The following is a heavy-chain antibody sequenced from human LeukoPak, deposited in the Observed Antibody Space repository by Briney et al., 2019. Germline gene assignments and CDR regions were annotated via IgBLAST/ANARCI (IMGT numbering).Heavy chain of an antibody. CDR3: ARGGDILTGPDY. CDR1: GYSISSGYY. Sequence: SETVSLTCTVSGYSISSGYYWGWIRQPPGKGLEWIGSIYHSGSTYYNPSLKSRVTISVDTSKNQFSLKLSSVTAADTAVYYCARGGDILTGPDYWGQGTLVTVSS. D-gene: IGHD3-9*01. J-gene: IGHJ4*02. CDR2: IYHSGST. V-gene: IGHV4-38-2*02.